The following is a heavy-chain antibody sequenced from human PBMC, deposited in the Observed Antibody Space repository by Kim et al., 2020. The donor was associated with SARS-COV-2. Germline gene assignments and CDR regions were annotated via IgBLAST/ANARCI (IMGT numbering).Heavy chain of an antibody. Sequence: SETLSLTCTVSGGSISSGDYYWSWIRQPPGKGLEWIGYIYYSGSTYYNPSLKSRVTISVDTSKNQFSLKLSSVTAADTAVYYCASSTYYYDSSGREDYFDYWGQGTLVTVSS. V-gene: IGHV4-30-4*01. CDR3: ASSTYYYDSSGREDYFDY. D-gene: IGHD3-22*01. CDR1: GGSISSGDYY. CDR2: IYYSGST. J-gene: IGHJ4*02.